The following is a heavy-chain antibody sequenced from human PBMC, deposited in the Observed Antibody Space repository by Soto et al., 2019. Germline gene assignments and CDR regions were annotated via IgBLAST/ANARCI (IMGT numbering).Heavy chain of an antibody. V-gene: IGHV3-7*01. CDR2: INQDGSEK. Sequence: EVQLVESGGGLVQPGGSLRPSCEASGFTFSSYWMSWVRQAPGKGLEWVANINQDGSEKYYVDSVKGRFTISRDNAKNSLYLQMNSLRAEDTAVYYCARGGYCSSTSCYARFDDWGQGTLVTVSS. CDR1: GFTFSSYW. CDR3: ARGGYCSSTSCYARFDD. D-gene: IGHD2-2*03. J-gene: IGHJ4*02.